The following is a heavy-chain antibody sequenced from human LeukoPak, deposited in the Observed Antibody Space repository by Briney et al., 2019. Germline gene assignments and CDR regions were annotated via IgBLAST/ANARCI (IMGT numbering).Heavy chain of an antibody. CDR2: IYDSGST. CDR3: ARSYSSGWYPPYYYYGMDV. J-gene: IGHJ6*02. V-gene: IGHV4-39*07. CDR1: GGSIRSSYYY. D-gene: IGHD6-19*01. Sequence: SETLSLTCTVSGGSIRSSYYYWGWIRQPPGKGLEWIGSIYDSGSTYYNPSLKSRVTISVDTSKNQFSLKLNSVTAADTAVYYCARSYSSGWYPPYYYYGMDVWGQGTTVTVSS.